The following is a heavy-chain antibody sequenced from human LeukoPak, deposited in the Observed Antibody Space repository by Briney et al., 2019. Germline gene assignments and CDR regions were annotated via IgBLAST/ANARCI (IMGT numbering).Heavy chain of an antibody. J-gene: IGHJ4*02. Sequence: GGSLRLFCAASGFTFSSYAIHWVRQAPGKGLEWVSAISGSGGSTYYADSVKGRFTISRDNAKNSLSLQMNSLRAEDTAVYYCARHPSDYYGPGSYWGQGTLVTVSS. CDR3: ARHPSDYYGPGSY. V-gene: IGHV3-23*01. CDR1: GFTFSSYA. D-gene: IGHD3-10*01. CDR2: ISGSGGST.